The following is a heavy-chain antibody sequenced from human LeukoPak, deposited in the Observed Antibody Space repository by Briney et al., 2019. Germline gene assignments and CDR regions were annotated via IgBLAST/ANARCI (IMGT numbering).Heavy chain of an antibody. V-gene: IGHV3-9*01. CDR3: AKARPMGGDYYYGMDV. D-gene: IGHD3-16*01. J-gene: IGHJ6*02. Sequence: GRSLRLSCAASGFTFDDYAMHWVRQAPGKGLEWVSGIRWNSGSIGYADSVKGRFTISRDNAKNSLYLQMNSLRAEDTALYYCAKARPMGGDYYYGMDVWGQGTTVTVSS. CDR1: GFTFDDYA. CDR2: IRWNSGSI.